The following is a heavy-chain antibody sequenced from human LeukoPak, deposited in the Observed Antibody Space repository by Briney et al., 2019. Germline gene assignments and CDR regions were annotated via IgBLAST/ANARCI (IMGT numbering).Heavy chain of an antibody. CDR1: GGSISSYY. CDR3: AKAPPYCSSTSCRFDP. V-gene: IGHV4-59*01. CDR2: IYYSGST. Sequence: SETLSLTCTVSGGSISSYYWRWIRQPPGKGLEWIGYIYYSGSTNYNPSLKSRVTISVDTSKNQFSLKLSSVTAADTAVYYCAKAPPYCSSTSCRFDPWGQGTLVTVSS. J-gene: IGHJ5*02. D-gene: IGHD2-2*01.